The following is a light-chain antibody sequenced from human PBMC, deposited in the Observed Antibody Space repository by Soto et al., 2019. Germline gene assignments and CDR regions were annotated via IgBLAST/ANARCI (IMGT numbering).Light chain of an antibody. V-gene: IGLV2-14*01. CDR1: RSDIGAYNY. CDR3: RSYTSTSSYV. J-gene: IGLJ1*01. Sequence: QSALTQPAYVSGSPGQSITISCTGTRSDIGAYNYVSWYQQHPGKAPKLMIYEVSNRPSGISNRFSGSKSGNTASLTISGLQADDEADYYRRSYTSTSSYVFGTGTKVTVL. CDR2: EVS.